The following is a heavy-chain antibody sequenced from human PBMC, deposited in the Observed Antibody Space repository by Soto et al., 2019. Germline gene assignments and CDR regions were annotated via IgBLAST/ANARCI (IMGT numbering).Heavy chain of an antibody. Sequence: SVKVSCKASGGTFSSYAISWVRQAPGQGLEWMGGIIPIFGTASYAQKFQGRVTITADESTSTAYMELSSLRSEDTAVYYCARVNQQLVPYYFDYWGQGTLVTVSS. CDR2: IIPIFGTA. J-gene: IGHJ4*02. CDR1: GGTFSSYA. V-gene: IGHV1-69*13. D-gene: IGHD6-13*01. CDR3: ARVNQQLVPYYFDY.